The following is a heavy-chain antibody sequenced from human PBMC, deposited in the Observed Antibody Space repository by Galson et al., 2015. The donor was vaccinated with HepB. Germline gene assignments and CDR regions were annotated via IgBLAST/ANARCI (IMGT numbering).Heavy chain of an antibody. CDR1: GFSVSTNY. D-gene: IGHD4-23*01. CDR2: IYSGGIT. V-gene: IGHV3-66*01. CDR3: ARDGRVRWQPPQ. J-gene: IGHJ4*02. Sequence: SLRLSCAASGFSVSTNYMSWVRQAPGKGLEWVSVIYSGGITYYADSVKGRFTISRDNSKNTVYLQMNRLRADDTAVYYCARDGRVRWQPPQWGQGTLVTVSS.